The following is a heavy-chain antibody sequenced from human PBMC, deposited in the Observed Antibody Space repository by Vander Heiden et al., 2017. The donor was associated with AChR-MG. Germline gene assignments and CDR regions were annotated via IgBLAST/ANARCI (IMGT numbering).Heavy chain of an antibody. D-gene: IGHD6-13*01. CDR2: ISGSGGST. V-gene: IGHV3-23*01. CDR3: AKSPSSSSWYYGDY. Sequence: EVQLLESGGGLVQPGGSLRLSCAASGFPFSSYAMSWVRQAPGKGLEWVSAISGSGGSTYYADSVKGRFTISRDNSKNTLYLQMNSLRAEDTAVYYCAKSPSSSSWYYGDYWGQGTLVTVSS. CDR1: GFPFSSYA. J-gene: IGHJ4*02.